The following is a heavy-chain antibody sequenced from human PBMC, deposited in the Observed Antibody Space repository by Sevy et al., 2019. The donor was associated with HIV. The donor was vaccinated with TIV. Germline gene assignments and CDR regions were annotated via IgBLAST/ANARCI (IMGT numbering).Heavy chain of an antibody. CDR1: GFTFSSYG. CDR3: AKVNGSGRSHYYYYGMDV. D-gene: IGHD3-10*01. V-gene: IGHV3-30*18. Sequence: GGSLRLSCAASGFTFSSYGMRWVRQAPGKGLEWVAVISYDGSNKYYADSVKGRFTISRDNSKNTLYLQMNSLRAEDTAVYYCAKVNGSGRSHYYYYGMDVWGQGTTVTVSS. J-gene: IGHJ6*02. CDR2: ISYDGSNK.